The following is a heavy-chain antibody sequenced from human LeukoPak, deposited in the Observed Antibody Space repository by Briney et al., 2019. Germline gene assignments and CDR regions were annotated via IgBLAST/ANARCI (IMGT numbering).Heavy chain of an antibody. Sequence: GGPVSLPCAASGVTCSGYEMRCSRQAPDKKLEWVSYISSSSSYTNYADSVKGRFTISRDNAKNSLYLQMNSLRAEDTAVYYCASYTIPPAMPCYYYGMDVWGKGIQVTVFS. V-gene: IGHV3-11*06. J-gene: IGHJ6*04. CDR1: GVTCSGYE. CDR2: ISSSSSYT. D-gene: IGHD2-2*01. CDR3: ASYTIPPAMPCYYYGMDV.